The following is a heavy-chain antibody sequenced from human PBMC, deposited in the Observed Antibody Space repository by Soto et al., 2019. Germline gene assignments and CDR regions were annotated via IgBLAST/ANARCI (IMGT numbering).Heavy chain of an antibody. Sequence: SETLSLTCAVYGGSFSGYYWSWIRQPPGKGLEWIGEINHSGSTNYNPSLKSRVTISVDTSKNQFSLKLSSVTAADTAVYYCARWRVGGSSWYDYWGQGTLVTVSS. CDR3: ARWRVGGSSWYDY. V-gene: IGHV4-34*01. D-gene: IGHD6-13*01. J-gene: IGHJ4*02. CDR2: INHSGST. CDR1: GGSFSGYY.